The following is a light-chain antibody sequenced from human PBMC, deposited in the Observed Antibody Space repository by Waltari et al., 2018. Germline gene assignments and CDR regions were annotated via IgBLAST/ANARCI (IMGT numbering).Light chain of an antibody. CDR2: EDT. J-gene: IGLJ3*02. Sequence: SYELTQSPSVSVSPGQTVRITCSGDALTRQYVCWYPQKSGQAPVLPYYEDTKRPSGIPERFSGSSSGTVATLTLTGAQVDDDADYYCYSTEPGDNYRGVFAGGTKLTVL. CDR1: ALTRQY. CDR3: YSTEPGDNYRGV. V-gene: IGLV3-10*01.